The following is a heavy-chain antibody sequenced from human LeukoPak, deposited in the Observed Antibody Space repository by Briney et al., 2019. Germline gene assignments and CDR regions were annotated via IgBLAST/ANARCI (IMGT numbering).Heavy chain of an antibody. D-gene: IGHD4-11*01. Sequence: SETLSLTCTVSGGSISSYYWGWIRQPPGKGLEWIGYIYYSGSTNHNPSLKSRVTISVDTSKNQFSLKLSSVTAADTAVYYCARDRSNELDYWGQGTLVTVSS. CDR3: ARDRSNELDY. V-gene: IGHV4-59*01. J-gene: IGHJ4*02. CDR1: GGSISSYY. CDR2: IYYSGST.